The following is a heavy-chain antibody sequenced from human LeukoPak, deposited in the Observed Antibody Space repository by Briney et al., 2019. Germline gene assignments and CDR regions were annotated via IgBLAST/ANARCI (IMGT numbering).Heavy chain of an antibody. D-gene: IGHD2-15*01. Sequence: GGSLRLSCVASEFTFDDYAMHWVRQAPGKGLEWVAGISWNSGSLGYADSVKGRFTISRDNAKNSLYLQMHSLRAEDTALYYCAKDSSPFVMVAAATANWFDPWGQGTLVTVSS. CDR3: AKDSSPFVMVAAATANWFDP. CDR1: EFTFDDYA. V-gene: IGHV3-9*01. J-gene: IGHJ5*02. CDR2: ISWNSGSL.